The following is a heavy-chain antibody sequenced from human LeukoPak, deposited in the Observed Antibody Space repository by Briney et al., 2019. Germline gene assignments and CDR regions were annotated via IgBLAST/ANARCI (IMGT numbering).Heavy chain of an antibody. CDR2: IYPGDSDT. J-gene: IGHJ4*02. CDR1: GYSFTSYW. CDR3: ARGVESYSTSWYEVFDY. Sequence: GESLKISCKGSGYSFTSYWIGWVRQMPGKGLEWMGIIYPGDSDTRYSPSFQGQVTISADKSISTAYLQWSSLKASDTAMYYCARGVESYSTSWYEVFDYWGQGTLVIVSS. V-gene: IGHV5-51*01. D-gene: IGHD6-13*01.